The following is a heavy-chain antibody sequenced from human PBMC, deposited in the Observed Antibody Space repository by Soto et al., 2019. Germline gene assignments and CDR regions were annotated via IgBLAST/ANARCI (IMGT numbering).Heavy chain of an antibody. Sequence: ASVKVSCKASGGTFSSYAISWVRQAPGQWLEWMGGIIPIFGTANYAQKFQGGVTITADESTSTAYMELSSLRSEDTAVYYCARDGGYTGQYYYYGMDVWGQGTTVTVSS. J-gene: IGHJ6*02. D-gene: IGHD5-18*01. V-gene: IGHV1-69*13. CDR3: ARDGGYTGQYYYYGMDV. CDR1: GGTFSSYA. CDR2: IIPIFGTA.